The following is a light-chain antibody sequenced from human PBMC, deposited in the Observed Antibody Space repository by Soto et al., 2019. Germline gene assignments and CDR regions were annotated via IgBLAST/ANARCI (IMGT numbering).Light chain of an antibody. J-gene: IGLJ2*01. CDR2: QDN. CDR1: KLGDKY. CDR3: QAWDSSTL. V-gene: IGLV3-1*01. Sequence: SYELTQPPSVSVSPGQTASITCSGDKLGDKYTCWYQQKPGQSPVLVIYQDNKRPSGIPERFSGSNSGNTATLTISGTQAMDEADYYCQAWDSSTLFGGGTKLTVL.